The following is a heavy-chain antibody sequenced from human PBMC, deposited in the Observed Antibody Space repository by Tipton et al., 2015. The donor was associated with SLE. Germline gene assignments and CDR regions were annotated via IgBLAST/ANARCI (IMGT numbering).Heavy chain of an antibody. D-gene: IGHD5-18*01. Sequence: TLSLTCTVSGGSISSYYWSWIRQPPGKGLEWIGDIYYSGSTNYNPSLKSRVTISVDTSKNQFSLKVSSVTAADTAVYYCARAPGQLWPWDYWGQGTLVTVSS. J-gene: IGHJ4*02. CDR3: ARAPGQLWPWDY. CDR1: GGSISSYY. V-gene: IGHV4-59*12. CDR2: IYYSGST.